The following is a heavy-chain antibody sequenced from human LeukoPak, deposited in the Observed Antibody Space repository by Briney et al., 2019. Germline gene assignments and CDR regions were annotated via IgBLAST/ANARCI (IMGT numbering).Heavy chain of an antibody. V-gene: IGHV3-21*01. D-gene: IGHD3-22*01. CDR1: GFTFSSYS. CDR3: ARDHRRYYDSSGYRDY. Sequence: AGGSLRLSCAASGFTFSSYSMNWVRQAPGKGLEWVSSISSSSSYIYYADSVKGRFTISRDNAKNSLYLQMNSLRAEDTAVYYCARDHRRYYDSSGYRDYWGQGTLVTVSS. J-gene: IGHJ4*02. CDR2: ISSSSSYI.